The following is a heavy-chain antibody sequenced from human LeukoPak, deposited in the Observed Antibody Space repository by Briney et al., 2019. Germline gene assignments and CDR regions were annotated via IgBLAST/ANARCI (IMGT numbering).Heavy chain of an antibody. D-gene: IGHD6-6*01. V-gene: IGHV4-38-2*02. Sequence: SETLSLTCTVSGYSLSRGYYWGWIRQPPGKGLEWIGSIYHSGSTYYNPSLKSRVTISVDTSKNQFSLKLSSVTAADTAVYYCARERGEVSARRPFDYWGQGTLVTVSS. J-gene: IGHJ4*02. CDR2: IYHSGST. CDR1: GYSLSRGYY. CDR3: ARERGEVSARRPFDY.